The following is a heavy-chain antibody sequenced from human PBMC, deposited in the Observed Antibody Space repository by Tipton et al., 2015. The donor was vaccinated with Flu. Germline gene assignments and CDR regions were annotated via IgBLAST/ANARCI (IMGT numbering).Heavy chain of an antibody. J-gene: IGHJ5*02. CDR3: ARRDYSNYVSEPKNWFDP. V-gene: IGHV4-38-2*02. Sequence: TLSLTCTVSGYSVTSGYFWAWIRQPPGKGLQWIATVYHTGLSFQNSSLQSRLTTSVDTTNNQFSLRLSSVTAADTAMYYCARRDYSNYVSEPKNWFDPWGQGILVTVSS. CDR2: VYHTGLS. D-gene: IGHD4-11*01. CDR1: GYSVTSGYF.